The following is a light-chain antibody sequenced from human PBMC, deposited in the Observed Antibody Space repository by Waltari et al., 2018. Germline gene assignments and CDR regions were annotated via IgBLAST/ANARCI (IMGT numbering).Light chain of an antibody. Sequence: QPELTQSPSASASLGASVKLTCILSSGHSSYAIAWHQQQPQKGPRYLMKLNSDGSHNKGDGIPDRFSGASSGAARYLTISSLQSEDEADYYCQTWGTGTHVVFSGGTKLTVL. CDR2: LNSDGSH. CDR3: QTWGTGTHVV. J-gene: IGLJ2*01. CDR1: SGHSSYA. V-gene: IGLV4-69*01.